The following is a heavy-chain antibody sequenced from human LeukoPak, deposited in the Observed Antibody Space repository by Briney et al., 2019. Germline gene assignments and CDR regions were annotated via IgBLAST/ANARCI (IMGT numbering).Heavy chain of an antibody. D-gene: IGHD2-15*01. V-gene: IGHV3-30*02. J-gene: IGHJ1*01. CDR1: GFTFSNYG. CDR2: IRYDGSNK. Sequence: PGGSLRLSCAASGFTFSNYGMHWVREAPGKGLEGVALIRYDGSNKYYVDSVKGRFTISRDNSKNTLFLQMDSLRPEDTAIYYCAKDPEYCSGGSCYSRWRYFHHWGQGTLVAVSS. CDR3: AKDPEYCSGGSCYSRWRYFHH.